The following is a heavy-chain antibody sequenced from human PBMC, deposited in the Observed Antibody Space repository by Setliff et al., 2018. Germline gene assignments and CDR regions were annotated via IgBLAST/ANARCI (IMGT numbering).Heavy chain of an antibody. V-gene: IGHV1-69*01. CDR3: ARVELRRAAAGFNYFDP. J-gene: IGHJ5*02. CDR2: IIPMFGTT. Sequence: VSCKASGGIFSTYSFSWVRQAPGQGLEWMGGIIPMFGTTNYAQSFQGRLTITADESTSTAYMELRSLRSDDTAVYYCARVELRRAAAGFNYFDPWGQGTPVTVSS. CDR1: GGIFSTYS. D-gene: IGHD6-13*01.